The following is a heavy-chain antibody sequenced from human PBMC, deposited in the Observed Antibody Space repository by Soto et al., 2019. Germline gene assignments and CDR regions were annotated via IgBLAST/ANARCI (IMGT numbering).Heavy chain of an antibody. Sequence: QVQLVQSGAEVKKPGASVKVSCKASGYTFTSYDINWVRRATGQGLEWMGWMNPHSGNTGYAQKFQGRVTMTRNTSISTAYMELSSLRSEDTAVYYCARWPDGYYYYGMYVWGQGTTVTVSS. J-gene: IGHJ6*02. CDR2: MNPHSGNT. CDR3: ARWPDGYYYYGMYV. V-gene: IGHV1-8*01. CDR1: GYTFTSYD.